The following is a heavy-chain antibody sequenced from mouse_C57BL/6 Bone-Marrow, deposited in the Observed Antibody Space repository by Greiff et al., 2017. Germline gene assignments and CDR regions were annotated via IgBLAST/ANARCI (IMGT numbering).Heavy chain of an antibody. V-gene: IGHV5-12*01. CDR3: ARPMVTYYAMDY. Sequence: DVKLQEPGGGLVQPGGSLKLSCAASGFTFSDYYMYWVRQTPEKRLEWVAYISNGGGSTYYPDTVKGRFTISRDNAKNTLYLQMSRLKSEDTAMYYCARPMVTYYAMDYWGQGTSVTVSS. CDR1: GFTFSDYY. CDR2: ISNGGGST. D-gene: IGHD2-2*01. J-gene: IGHJ4*01.